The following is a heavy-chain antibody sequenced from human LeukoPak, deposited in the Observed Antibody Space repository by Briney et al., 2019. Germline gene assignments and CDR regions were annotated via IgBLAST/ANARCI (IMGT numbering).Heavy chain of an antibody. CDR3: ARDKKIGITIFGVGMEGLYYFDY. CDR2: ISYDGSNK. Sequence: GRSLRLSCAASGFTFSSYAMHWVRQAPGKGLEWVAVISYDGSNKYYADSVKGRLTISRDNSKNTLYLQMNSLRAEDTAVYYCARDKKIGITIFGVGMEGLYYFDYWGQGTLVTVSS. CDR1: GFTFSSYA. V-gene: IGHV3-30-3*01. J-gene: IGHJ4*02. D-gene: IGHD3-3*01.